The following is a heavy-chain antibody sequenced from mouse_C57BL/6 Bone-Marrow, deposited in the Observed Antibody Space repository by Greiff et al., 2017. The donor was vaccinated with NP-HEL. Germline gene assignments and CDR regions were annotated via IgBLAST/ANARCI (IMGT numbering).Heavy chain of an antibody. CDR1: GYTFTDYY. V-gene: IGHV1-19*01. J-gene: IGHJ2*01. D-gene: IGHD1-1*01. Sequence: EVKLVESGPVLVKPGASVKMSCKASGYTFTDYYMNWVKQSHGKSLEWIGVINPYNGGTSYNQKFKGKATLTVDKSSSTAYMELNSLTSEDSAVYYCARGTTVVATVDYWGQGTTLTVSS. CDR3: ARGTTVVATVDY. CDR2: INPYNGGT.